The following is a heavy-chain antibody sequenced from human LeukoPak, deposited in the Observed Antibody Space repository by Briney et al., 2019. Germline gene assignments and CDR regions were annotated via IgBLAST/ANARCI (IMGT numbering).Heavy chain of an antibody. CDR2: TSAYNGNT. J-gene: IGHJ3*02. V-gene: IGHV1-18*01. D-gene: IGHD3-22*01. Sequence: ASVKVSCKASGYTFTNYGVSWLRQAPGQGPEWMGWTSAYNGNTNYVQKLQGRVTMTTDTSTSTAYMELRSLRSDDTAVYYCARDRTYYYDSSGQDAFDIWGQGTRVTVSS. CDR1: GYTFTNYG. CDR3: ARDRTYYYDSSGQDAFDI.